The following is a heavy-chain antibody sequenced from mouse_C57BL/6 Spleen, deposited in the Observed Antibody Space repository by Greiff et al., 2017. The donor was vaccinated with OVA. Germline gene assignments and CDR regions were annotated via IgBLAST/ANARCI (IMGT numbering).Heavy chain of an antibody. CDR2: IDPETGGT. D-gene: IGHD1-1*01. CDR1: GYTFTDYE. CDR3: TRGDTTVPRFNY. Sequence: QVQLQQSGAELVRPGASVTLSCKASGYTFTDYEMHWVKQTPVHGLEWIGAIDPETGGTAYNHKFKGKAILTADKSSSTAYMELRSLTSEDSAVYYCTRGDTTVPRFNYWGQGTTLTVSS. V-gene: IGHV1-15*01. J-gene: IGHJ2*01.